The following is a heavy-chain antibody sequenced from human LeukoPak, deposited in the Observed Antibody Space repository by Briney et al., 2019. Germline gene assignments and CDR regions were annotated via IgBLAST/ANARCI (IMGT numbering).Heavy chain of an antibody. CDR1: GGSISSYY. D-gene: IGHD4-17*01. J-gene: IGHJ4*02. CDR2: IYYSGMT. CDR3: ASADYDDYYIDF. V-gene: IGHV4-59*01. Sequence: PSETLSLTCTVSGGSISSYYWSWIRQPPGKGPEWIGYIYYSGMTNYNPSLKSRVTISLDTSKNQFSLKLSSVTAADTAVYYCASADYDDYYIDFWGQGTLVTVSS.